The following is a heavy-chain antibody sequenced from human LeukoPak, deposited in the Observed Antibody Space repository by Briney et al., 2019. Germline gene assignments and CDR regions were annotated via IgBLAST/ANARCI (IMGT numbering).Heavy chain of an antibody. CDR3: ARFFNGWEFDY. J-gene: IGHJ4*02. CDR2: ISSSSSYI. V-gene: IGHV3-21*01. Sequence: GGSLRLSCAASGFTFGSYSMNWVRQAPGKGLEWVSSISSSSSYIYYADSVKGRFTISRDNAKNSLYLQMNSLRAEDTAVYYCARFFNGWEFDYWGQGTLVTVFS. CDR1: GFTFGSYS. D-gene: IGHD3-16*01.